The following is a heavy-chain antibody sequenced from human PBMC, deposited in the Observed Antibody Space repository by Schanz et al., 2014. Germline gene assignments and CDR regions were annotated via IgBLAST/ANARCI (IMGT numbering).Heavy chain of an antibody. D-gene: IGHD2-15*01. CDR2: ILYDGSNK. CDR3: ARDGGYCSGGGCLTFDY. J-gene: IGHJ4*02. V-gene: IGHV3-30-3*01. CDR1: GFTLSSYA. Sequence: QVQLVESGGGVVQPGRSLRLSCAAYGFTLSSYAMHWVRQAPGKGLEWVAVILYDGSNKYYADSVKGRFTISRDNSKNALYLQMNTLRTQDAAVDYCARDGGYCSGGGCLTFDYWGQGTLVAVSS.